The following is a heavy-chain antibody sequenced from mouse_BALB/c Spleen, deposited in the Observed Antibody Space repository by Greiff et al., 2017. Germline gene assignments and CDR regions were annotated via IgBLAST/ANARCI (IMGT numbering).Heavy chain of an antibody. Sequence: EVKLVESGGGLVKPGGSLKLSCAASGFTFSDYYMYWVRQTPEKRLEWVATISDGGSYTYYPDSVKGRFTISRDNAKNNLYLQMSSLKSEDTAMYYCARDGNYERGAMDYWGQGTSVTVSS. J-gene: IGHJ4*01. V-gene: IGHV5-4*02. D-gene: IGHD2-1*01. CDR3: ARDGNYERGAMDY. CDR1: GFTFSDYY. CDR2: ISDGGSYT.